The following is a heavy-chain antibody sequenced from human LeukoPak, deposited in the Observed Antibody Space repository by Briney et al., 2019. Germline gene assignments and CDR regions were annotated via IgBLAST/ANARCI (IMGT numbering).Heavy chain of an antibody. CDR2: IGAAGDI. CDR3: ARRAGAYSHPYDY. V-gene: IGHV3-13*01. D-gene: IGHD4/OR15-4a*01. CDR1: GFAINAYA. Sequence: QSGGSVRLSCGASGFAINAYAMHWVRQGSEKGLEWVSAIGAAGDIYYVDSVKGRFTISRENAKNSLYLQMNNLRAGDTAVYYCARRAGAYSHPYDYWGQGTLVTVSS. J-gene: IGHJ4*02.